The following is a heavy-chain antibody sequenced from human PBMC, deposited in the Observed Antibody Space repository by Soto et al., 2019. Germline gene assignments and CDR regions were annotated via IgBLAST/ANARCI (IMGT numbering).Heavy chain of an antibody. CDR1: GDSISSRIHY. J-gene: IGHJ4*02. CDR3: ATHRTSVVTQAYFDV. CDR2: IYYSGST. Sequence: SETLSRTCTVTGDSISSRIHYWGWVRQPPGKGLEWIGSIYYSGSTYNNPSLRSRVSMSIDTSKDQFSLKLKSVTAADPALSFCATHRTSVVTQAYFDVWGPGSLGTVPQ. V-gene: IGHV4-39*01. D-gene: IGHD2-21*02.